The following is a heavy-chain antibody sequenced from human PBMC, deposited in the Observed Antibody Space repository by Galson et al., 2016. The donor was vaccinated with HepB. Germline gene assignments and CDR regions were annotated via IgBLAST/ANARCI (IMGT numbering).Heavy chain of an antibody. CDR3: VRSEKVNHYNYAGYFYYGLDV. V-gene: IGHV3-23*01. CDR2: ISGSGGNT. D-gene: IGHD5-24*01. Sequence: SLRLSCAASGFTLTNYAMGWVRQAPGTGLEWVSTISGSGGNTYYADSVKGRFTTSRDNSKNTVSLQMNSLRVEDSAVYYCVRSEKVNHYNYAGYFYYGLDVWGQGTTVTVSS. J-gene: IGHJ6*02. CDR1: GFTLTNYA.